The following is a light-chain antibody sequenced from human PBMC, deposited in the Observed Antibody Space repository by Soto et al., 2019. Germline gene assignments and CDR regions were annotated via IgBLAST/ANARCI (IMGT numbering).Light chain of an antibody. CDR3: ISYTRSSTSYV. V-gene: IGLV2-14*01. Sequence: QSALTQPASVSGSPGQSITISCSGTRSDIGSYNYVAWYQQFPGKTPKILIYGVSNRPSGVSSRFSGSKSGNTASLTISGLQAEDVADYYCISYTRSSTSYVFGSGTKLTVL. CDR1: RSDIGSYNY. CDR2: GVS. J-gene: IGLJ1*01.